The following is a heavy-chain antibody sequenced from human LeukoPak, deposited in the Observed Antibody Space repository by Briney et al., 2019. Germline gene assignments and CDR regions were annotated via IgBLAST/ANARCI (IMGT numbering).Heavy chain of an antibody. CDR3: ARGFGLITVAGPLFDN. Sequence: PSQTLSLTCTVSGGSISSGSYFWTWIRQPAGKGLEWIGRIYTSGSTNYNPSLKSRVTISVDTSKNQFSLKLSSVTAADTAVYYCARGFGLITVAGPLFDNWGQGTLVTVSS. D-gene: IGHD6-19*01. CDR1: GGSISSGSYF. CDR2: IYTSGST. J-gene: IGHJ4*02. V-gene: IGHV4-61*02.